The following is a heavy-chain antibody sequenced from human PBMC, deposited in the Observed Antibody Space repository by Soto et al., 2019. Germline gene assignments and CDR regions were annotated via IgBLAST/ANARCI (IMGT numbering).Heavy chain of an antibody. CDR1: GFTFSSYS. D-gene: IGHD3-22*01. CDR2: ISSSSSYI. J-gene: IGHJ3*02. CDR3: ARDRGDISYYDSSGYYSDAFDI. V-gene: IGHV3-21*01. Sequence: GGSLRLSCAASGFTFSSYSMNWVRQAPGKGLEWVSSISSSSSYIYYADSVKGRFTISRDNAKNSLYLQMNSLRAEDTAVYYCARDRGDISYYDSSGYYSDAFDIWGQGTMVTVSS.